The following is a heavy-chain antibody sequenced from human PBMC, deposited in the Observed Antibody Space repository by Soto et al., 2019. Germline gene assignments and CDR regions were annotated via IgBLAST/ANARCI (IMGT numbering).Heavy chain of an antibody. CDR3: ARRPTGSGSSFFDY. D-gene: IGHD3-10*01. CDR1: AGSITSDEYY. V-gene: IGHV4-31*03. Sequence: TLSLTCTVSAGSITSDEYYWNWIRYRPGKGLEWIGFIHHTGSTFYNPSLESRASISIDTSESQFSLNLASVTVADTAVYYCARRPTGSGSSFFDYWGPGTLVTVSS. CDR2: IHHTGST. J-gene: IGHJ4*02.